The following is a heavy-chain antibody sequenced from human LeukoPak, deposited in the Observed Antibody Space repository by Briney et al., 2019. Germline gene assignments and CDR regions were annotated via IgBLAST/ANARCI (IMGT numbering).Heavy chain of an antibody. Sequence: SETLSLTCTVSGASISSSTYYWGWIRQPPGKGLEWIGAIYYTGTTYYNPSLRSRVTISVDTSKNHFSLKLSSVTAADTALYYCASAPRQGSIGGLDYWGQGTLVTVSS. D-gene: IGHD3-16*01. J-gene: IGHJ4*02. V-gene: IGHV4-39*02. CDR3: ASAPRQGSIGGLDY. CDR1: GASISSSTYY. CDR2: IYYTGTT.